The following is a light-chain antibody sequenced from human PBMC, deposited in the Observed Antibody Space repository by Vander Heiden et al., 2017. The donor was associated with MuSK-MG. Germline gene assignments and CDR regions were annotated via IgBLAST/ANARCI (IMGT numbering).Light chain of an antibody. J-gene: IGKJ1*01. CDR1: QSVSSN. CDR3: QQDNNWPRT. CDR2: GAS. Sequence: VMTQSPATLSVSPGERATLSCRASQSVSSNLVWYQQKPGQAPRLLIYGASTRATGIPARFSGSGSGTEFTLTISSLQPEDFAVYYCQQDNNWPRTFGQGTKVEIK. V-gene: IGKV3-15*01.